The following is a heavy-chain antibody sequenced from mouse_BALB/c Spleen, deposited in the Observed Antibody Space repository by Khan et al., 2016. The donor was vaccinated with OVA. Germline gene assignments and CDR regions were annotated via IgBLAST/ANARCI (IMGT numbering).Heavy chain of an antibody. Sequence: EVKLMESGPDLVKTGASVKISCKASGYSFTAYYMNWVKLSHGKSLECIGRINPNTDNTNYNQKFKGKAILTVDTSSSTAYMELRSLTSADSAVYVNARGYDFFAYWGQGTLVTVSA. J-gene: IGHJ3*01. CDR2: INPNTDNT. D-gene: IGHD2-14*01. CDR3: ARGYDFFAY. CDR1: GYSFTAYY. V-gene: IGHV1-26*01.